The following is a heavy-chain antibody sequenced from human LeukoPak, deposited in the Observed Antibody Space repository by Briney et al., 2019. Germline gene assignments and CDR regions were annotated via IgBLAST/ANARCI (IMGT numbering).Heavy chain of an antibody. CDR3: ARVRWTNAFDV. CDR2: INFSGST. J-gene: IGHJ3*01. CDR1: GGTFSGYY. D-gene: IGHD1-1*01. Sequence: SETLSLTCIVQGGTFSGYYWSWVRQPPGKGLEWIGEINFSGSTDYNPSLKSRVVVSVDTSRNQFSLNLTSATAADTAVYYCARVRWTNAFDVWGQGTMVIVSS. V-gene: IGHV4-34*01.